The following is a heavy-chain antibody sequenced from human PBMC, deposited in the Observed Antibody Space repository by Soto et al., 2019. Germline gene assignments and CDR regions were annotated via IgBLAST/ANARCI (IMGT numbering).Heavy chain of an antibody. V-gene: IGHV4-59*01. Sequence: SETLSLTCTVSGGSISSYYRSWIRQPPGKGLEWIGYIYYSGSTNYNPSLKSRVTISVDTSKNQFSLKLSSVTAADTAVYYRARWVITFGGVIVSGLDAFDIWGQGTMVTVSS. J-gene: IGHJ3*02. CDR1: GGSISSYY. CDR2: IYYSGST. CDR3: ARWVITFGGVIVSGLDAFDI. D-gene: IGHD3-16*02.